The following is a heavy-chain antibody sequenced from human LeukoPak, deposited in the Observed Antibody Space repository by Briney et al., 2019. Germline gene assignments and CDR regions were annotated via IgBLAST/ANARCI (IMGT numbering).Heavy chain of an antibody. CDR2: ISGSGGST. V-gene: IGHV3-23*01. CDR3: AKDVSPYYYDSSGYLSY. D-gene: IGHD3-22*01. J-gene: IGHJ4*02. Sequence: PSETLSLTCTVSGDSISSFHWSWIRQPAGKGLEWVSAISGSGGSTYYADSVKGRFTISRDNSKNTLYLQMNSLRAEDTAVYYCAKDVSPYYYDSSGYLSYWGQGTLVTVSS. CDR1: GDSISSFH.